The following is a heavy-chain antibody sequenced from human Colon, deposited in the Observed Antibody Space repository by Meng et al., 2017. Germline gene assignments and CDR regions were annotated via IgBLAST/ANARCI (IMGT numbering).Heavy chain of an antibody. CDR1: GHLFSHYA. Sequence: QVQLVQSGSELKKPGASVKVTCKTSGHLFSHYAMNCVRQAPRRGLEWMGWSNTKTGNPTYVQAFTVRFVFSLDTFVSTAYLQINDLKADDTAVDYYAREGSDSWIDYWGQGTLVTVSS. D-gene: IGHD6-13*01. J-gene: IGHJ4*02. CDR2: SNTKTGNP. CDR3: AREGSDSWIDY. V-gene: IGHV7-4-1*02.